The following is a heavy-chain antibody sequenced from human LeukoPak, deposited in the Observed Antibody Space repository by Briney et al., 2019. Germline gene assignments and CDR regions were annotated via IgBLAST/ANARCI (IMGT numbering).Heavy chain of an antibody. V-gene: IGHV1-18*04. Sequence: ASVKVSCKASGYTFTSYGISWVRQAPGEGLEWMGWISAYNGNTNYAQKLQGRVTMTTDTSTSTAYMELRSLRSDDTAVYYCARSLPQPAAIGDIDYWGQGTLVTVSS. CDR1: GYTFTSYG. CDR2: ISAYNGNT. CDR3: ARSLPQPAAIGDIDY. J-gene: IGHJ4*02. D-gene: IGHD2-2*01.